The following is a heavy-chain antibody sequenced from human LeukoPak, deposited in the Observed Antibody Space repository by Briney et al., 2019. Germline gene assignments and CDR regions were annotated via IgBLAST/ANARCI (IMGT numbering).Heavy chain of an antibody. CDR2: IKYDGTHK. Sequence: GRSLRLSCVASGISFSSYWMAWVRQAPGKGLEWVANIKYDGTHKFYADSVKGRFTISRDNAKNSLFLEMNSLRADDTAVYFCASSHDSSGNDWGQGTLVTVSS. D-gene: IGHD3-22*01. J-gene: IGHJ4*02. CDR3: ASSHDSSGND. V-gene: IGHV3-7*01. CDR1: GISFSSYW.